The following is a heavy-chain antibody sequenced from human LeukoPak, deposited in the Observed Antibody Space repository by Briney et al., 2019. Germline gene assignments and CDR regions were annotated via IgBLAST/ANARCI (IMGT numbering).Heavy chain of an antibody. D-gene: IGHD3-22*01. CDR3: ARDYDSSGYYLGY. CDR1: GGSISNY. V-gene: IGHV4-59*01. J-gene: IGHJ4*02. CDR2: IYYSGST. Sequence: SETLSLTCTVSGGSISNYWSWIRQPPGKGLEWIGYIYYSGSTNYNPSLKSRVTISVDTSKNQFSLKLSSVTAADTAVYYCARDYDSSGYYLGYWGQGTLVTVSS.